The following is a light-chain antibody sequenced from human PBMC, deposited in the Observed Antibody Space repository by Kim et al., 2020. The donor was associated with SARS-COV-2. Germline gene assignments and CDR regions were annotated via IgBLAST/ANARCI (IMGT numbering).Light chain of an antibody. Sequence: AIQMTQSPSSLSASVGDRITITCRASQGIRNELGWCQQRPGKAPKLLIYAASSLESGVSSRFRGSGSGTYFTLTISSLQPEDSATYYCLQDVSYPRTFGGGTKVCIK. CDR3: LQDVSYPRT. V-gene: IGKV1-6*01. J-gene: IGKJ4*01. CDR2: AAS. CDR1: QGIRNE.